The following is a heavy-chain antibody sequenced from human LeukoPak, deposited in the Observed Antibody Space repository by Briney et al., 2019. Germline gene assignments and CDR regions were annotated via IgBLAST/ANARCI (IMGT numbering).Heavy chain of an antibody. CDR3: ARSAHVLRFLEWLSEIYFDY. V-gene: IGHV3-21*01. J-gene: IGHJ4*02. CDR1: GFTFSSYS. D-gene: IGHD3-3*01. CDR2: ISSSSSSYI. Sequence: GGSLRLSCAASGFTFSSYSMNWVRQAPGKGLEWVSSISSSSSSYIYYADSVKGRFTISRDNAKNSLYLQMNSLRAEDTAVYYCARSAHVLRFLEWLSEIYFDYWGQGTLVTVSS.